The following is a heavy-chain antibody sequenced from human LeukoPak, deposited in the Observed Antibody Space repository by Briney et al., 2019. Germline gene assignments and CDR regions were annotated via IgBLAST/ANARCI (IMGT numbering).Heavy chain of an antibody. V-gene: IGHV3-23*01. CDR1: GFTFRSHA. CDR3: AKDFRIGYSAHFDY. CDR2: IYENGGTT. Sequence: QPGGSLRLSCVGSGFTFRSHAMSWVRQAPEKGLEFVSGIYENGGTTYYADSVKGRFSISRDNSKNTLYLQMDSLRGEDTAVYYCAKDFRIGYSAHFDYWGQGALVTASS. J-gene: IGHJ4*02. D-gene: IGHD2-21*01.